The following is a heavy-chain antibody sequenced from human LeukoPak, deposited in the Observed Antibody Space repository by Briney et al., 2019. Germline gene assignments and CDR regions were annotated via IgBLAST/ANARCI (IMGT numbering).Heavy chain of an antibody. CDR1: GFTFSSYS. J-gene: IGHJ6*03. V-gene: IGHV3-48*04. CDR3: ARDPYSGNYGTYYYYYMDV. Sequence: GGALRLSCAASGFTFSSYSMNGVRQAPGKGVGWVSYISSSSSTIYYADSVKGGFTISRDNAKNSLYLQMDSLGPEDTAVYYCARDPYSGNYGTYYYYYMDVWGKGTTVTISS. D-gene: IGHD1-26*01. CDR2: ISSSSSTI.